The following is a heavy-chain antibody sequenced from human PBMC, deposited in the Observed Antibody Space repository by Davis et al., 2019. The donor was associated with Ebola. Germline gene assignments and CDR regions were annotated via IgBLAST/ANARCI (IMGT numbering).Heavy chain of an antibody. CDR1: GGTFSSYA. CDR3: ARDPSTTVTPIVDY. D-gene: IGHD4-17*01. Sequence: AASVTVSCKASGGTFSSYAISWVRQAPGQGLEWMGRIIPILGIVNYAQKFQGRVTITADKSTSTVYMDLSSLRLEDTAVYYCARDPSTTVTPIVDYWGQGTLVTVSS. V-gene: IGHV1-69*04. CDR2: IIPILGIV. J-gene: IGHJ4*02.